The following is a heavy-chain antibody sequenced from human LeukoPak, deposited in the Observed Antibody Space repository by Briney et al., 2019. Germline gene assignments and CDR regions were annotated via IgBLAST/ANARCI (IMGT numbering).Heavy chain of an antibody. CDR2: ISGSGGST. CDR3: AKDRSCSSTSCYAYYYYYYGMDV. V-gene: IGHV3-23*01. D-gene: IGHD2-2*01. J-gene: IGHJ6*02. CDR1: GSTFSSYA. Sequence: GGSLRLSCAASGSTFSSYAMSWVRQAPGKGLEWVSAISGSGGSTYYADSVKGRFTISRDNSKNTLYLQMNSLRAEDTAVYYCAKDRSCSSTSCYAYYYYYYGMDVWGQGTTVTVSS.